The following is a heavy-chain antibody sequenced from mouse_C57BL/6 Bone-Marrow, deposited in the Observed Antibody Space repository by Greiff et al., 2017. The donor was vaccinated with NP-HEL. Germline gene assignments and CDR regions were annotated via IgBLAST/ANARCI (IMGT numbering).Heavy chain of an antibody. CDR2: IYPGDGDT. CDR1: GYAFSSSW. V-gene: IGHV1-82*01. J-gene: IGHJ2*01. CDR3: ARRRYYGTLRD. Sequence: VQLQQSGPELVKPGASVKISCKASGYAFSSSWMNWVKQRPGKGLEWIGRIYPGDGDTNYNGKFKGKATLTADKSSSTAYMQLSSLTSEDSAVYFCARRRYYGTLRDWGKGTTLTVSS. D-gene: IGHD1-1*01.